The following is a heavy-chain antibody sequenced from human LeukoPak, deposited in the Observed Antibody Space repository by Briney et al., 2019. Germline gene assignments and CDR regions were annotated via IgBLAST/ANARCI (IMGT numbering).Heavy chain of an antibody. J-gene: IGHJ5*02. Sequence: ASVKVSCKASGYTFTSYDINWVRQATGQGLEWMGWMNPNSGNTGYAQKFQGRVTMTRNTSISTAYMELSSLRSEDTAVHYCARRKGTTGTTLFVPWGQGTLVTVSS. CDR1: GYTFTSYD. CDR3: ARRKGTTGTTLFVP. CDR2: MNPNSGNT. D-gene: IGHD1-1*01. V-gene: IGHV1-8*01.